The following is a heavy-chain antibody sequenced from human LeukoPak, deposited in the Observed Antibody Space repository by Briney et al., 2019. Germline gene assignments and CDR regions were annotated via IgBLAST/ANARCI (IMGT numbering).Heavy chain of an antibody. CDR2: IYHSGST. CDR1: GYSISSGYY. J-gene: IGHJ4*02. V-gene: IGHV4-38-2*02. D-gene: IGHD2-2*02. CDR3: ATPGGYCSSTRCYNYFDY. Sequence: PSETLSLTCTVTGYSISSGYYWGWIRQPPGKGLEWIGSIYHSGSTYYNPSLKSRVTISVDTSKNQFSLKLSSVTAADTAVYYCATPGGYCSSTRCYNYFDYWGQGTLVTVSS.